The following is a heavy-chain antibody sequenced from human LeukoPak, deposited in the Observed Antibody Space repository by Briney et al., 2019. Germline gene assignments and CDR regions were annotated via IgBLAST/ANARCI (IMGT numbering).Heavy chain of an antibody. CDR2: ISSSSSTI. Sequence: TGGSLRLSCAASGFTFSSYSMNWVRQAPGKGLEWVSYISSSSSTIYYADSVKGRFTISRDNAKNSLYLQMNSLRAEDTAVYYWARDRELKVPAALDYWGQGTLVTVSS. J-gene: IGHJ4*02. CDR3: ARDRELKVPAALDY. CDR1: GFTFSSYS. V-gene: IGHV3-48*01. D-gene: IGHD2-2*01.